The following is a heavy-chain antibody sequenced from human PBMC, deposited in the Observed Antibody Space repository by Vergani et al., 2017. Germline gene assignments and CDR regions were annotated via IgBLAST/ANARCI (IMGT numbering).Heavy chain of an antibody. Sequence: QLQLQESGPGLVKPSETLSLTCTVSGGSISSSSYYWGWIRQPPGKGLEWIGSSYYSGSTYYNPSLKTLVTISVDTSKNQVSLKLSSVTAADTAVYYCARGSSIAARSAWFDPWGQGTLVTVSS. CDR3: ARGSSIAARSAWFDP. J-gene: IGHJ5*02. V-gene: IGHV4-39*07. D-gene: IGHD6-6*01. CDR2: SYYSGST. CDR1: GGSISSSSYY.